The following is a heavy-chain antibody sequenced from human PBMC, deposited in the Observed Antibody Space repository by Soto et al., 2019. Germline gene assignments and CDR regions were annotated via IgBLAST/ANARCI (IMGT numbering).Heavy chain of an antibody. CDR1: GFTFSSYA. Sequence: GGSLRLSYAASGFTFSSYAMSWVRQAPGKGLEWVSTISGSGGATYYADSVNGRFTISRDSSKNTLYLQMNSLRAEDTAVYYCAKGRMTTYYYYDMDVWGQGTTVTVSS. V-gene: IGHV3-23*01. CDR3: AKGRMTTYYYYDMDV. D-gene: IGHD4-17*01. CDR2: ISGSGGAT. J-gene: IGHJ6*02.